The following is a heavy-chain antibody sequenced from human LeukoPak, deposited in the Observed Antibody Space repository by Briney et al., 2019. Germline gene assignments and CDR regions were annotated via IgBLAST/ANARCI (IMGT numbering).Heavy chain of an antibody. CDR3: ARWRYGSGSSSGLDY. CDR2: IIPIFGTA. CDR1: GGTFSSYA. D-gene: IGHD3-10*01. V-gene: IGHV1-69*13. J-gene: IGHJ4*02. Sequence: ASVKVSCKASGGTFSSYAISWVRQAPGQGLEWMGGIIPIFGTANYAQKFQGRVTITADESTSTAYMELSSLRSEDTAVYYCARWRYGSGSSSGLDYWGQGTLVTVSS.